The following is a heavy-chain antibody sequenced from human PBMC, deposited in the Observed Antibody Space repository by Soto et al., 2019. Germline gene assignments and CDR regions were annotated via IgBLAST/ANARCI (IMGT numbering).Heavy chain of an antibody. D-gene: IGHD3-10*01. CDR3: AKDVTRLWFGELLRSAFDI. Sequence: EVQLLESGGGLVQPGGSLRLSCAASGFTFSSYAMSWVRQAPGKGLEWVSAISGSGGSTYYAGSVKGRFTISRDNYKHTLYLQMNSLRAEDTAVYYSAKDVTRLWFGELLRSAFDIWGQGTMVTVSS. CDR2: ISGSGGST. V-gene: IGHV3-23*01. J-gene: IGHJ3*02. CDR1: GFTFSSYA.